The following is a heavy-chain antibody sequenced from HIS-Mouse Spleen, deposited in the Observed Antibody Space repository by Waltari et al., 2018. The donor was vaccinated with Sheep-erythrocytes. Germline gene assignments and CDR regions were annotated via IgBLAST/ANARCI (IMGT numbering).Heavy chain of an antibody. CDR3: ASPLGAGDEDAFDI. Sequence: QLQLQESGPGLVKPSETLSLTCTVSGGSIRSSSYYWGWIRQPPGKGLEWIGSIYYSGSTYYNPSLKSRVTISVDTSKNQFSLKLSSVTAADTAVYYCASPLGAGDEDAFDIWGQGTMVTVSS. V-gene: IGHV4-39*07. CDR2: IYYSGST. J-gene: IGHJ3*02. D-gene: IGHD7-27*01. CDR1: GGSIRSSSYY.